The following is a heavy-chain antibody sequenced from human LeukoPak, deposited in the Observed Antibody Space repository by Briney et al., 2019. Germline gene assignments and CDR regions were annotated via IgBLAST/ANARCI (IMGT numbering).Heavy chain of an antibody. CDR3: ARGAAAAGTRHYYYYYMDV. D-gene: IGHD6-13*01. J-gene: IGHJ6*03. CDR1: GGSISSYY. Sequence: SETLSLTCTVSGGSISSYYWSWIRQPPGKGLEWIGYIYYSGSTNYNPSLKSRVTISVDTSKNQFSLKLSSVTAADTAVYYCARGAAAAGTRHYYYYYMDVWGKGTTVTVSS. V-gene: IGHV4-59*01. CDR2: IYYSGST.